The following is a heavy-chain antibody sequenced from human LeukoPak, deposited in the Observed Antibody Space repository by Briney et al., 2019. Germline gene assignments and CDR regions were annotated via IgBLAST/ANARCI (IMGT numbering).Heavy chain of an antibody. D-gene: IGHD3-10*01. Sequence: SETLSLTCAVYGGSFSGYYWSWIRQPPGKGLEWIGEINHSGSTNYNPSLKSRVTISVDTSKNQFSLKLSSVTAADTAVYYCARGRYYYGSGSEGQGFDPWGQGTLVTVSP. J-gene: IGHJ5*02. CDR3: ARGRYYYGSGSEGQGFDP. CDR1: GGSFSGYY. V-gene: IGHV4-34*01. CDR2: INHSGST.